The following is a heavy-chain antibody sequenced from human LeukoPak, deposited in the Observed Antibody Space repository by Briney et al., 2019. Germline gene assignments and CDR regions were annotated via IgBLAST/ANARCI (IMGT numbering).Heavy chain of an antibody. CDR3: ARPSSGYSYGSGWFDP. V-gene: IGHV1-69*04. J-gene: IGHJ5*02. CDR2: IIPILGIA. Sequence: ASVKVSCKASGGTFSSYAISWVRQAPGQGLEWMGRIIPILGIANYAQKFQGRVTITTDESTSTAYMELSSLRSEDTAVYYCARPSSGYSYGSGWFDPWGQGTLVTVSS. CDR1: GGTFSSYA. D-gene: IGHD5-18*01.